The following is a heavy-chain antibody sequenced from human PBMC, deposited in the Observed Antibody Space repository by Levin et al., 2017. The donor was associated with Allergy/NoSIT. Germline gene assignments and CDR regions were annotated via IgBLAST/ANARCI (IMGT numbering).Heavy chain of an antibody. CDR2: ISSSGSTI. D-gene: IGHD6-13*01. Sequence: PGGSLRLSCAASGFTFSDYYMSWIRQAPGKGLEWVSYISSSGSTIYYADSVKGRFTISRDNAKNSLYLQMNSLRAEDTAVYYCARVYLTLLPYSSSWRKLAATKTFDYWGQGTLVTVSS. J-gene: IGHJ4*02. V-gene: IGHV3-11*01. CDR3: ARVYLTLLPYSSSWRKLAATKTFDY. CDR1: GFTFSDYY.